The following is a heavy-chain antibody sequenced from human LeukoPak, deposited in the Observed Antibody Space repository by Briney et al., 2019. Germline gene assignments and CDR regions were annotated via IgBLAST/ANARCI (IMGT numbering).Heavy chain of an antibody. CDR2: ISSSSSYI. CDR1: GFTFSSYG. Sequence: GGSLRLSCAASGFTFSSYGMNWVRQAPGKGLKWVSSISSSSSYIYSADSVKGRFTISRDNAKNSLYLQMNSLRAEDTAVYYCARRGPSVAGPYDYWGQGTLVTVSS. CDR3: ARRGPSVAGPYDY. J-gene: IGHJ4*02. D-gene: IGHD6-19*01. V-gene: IGHV3-21*01.